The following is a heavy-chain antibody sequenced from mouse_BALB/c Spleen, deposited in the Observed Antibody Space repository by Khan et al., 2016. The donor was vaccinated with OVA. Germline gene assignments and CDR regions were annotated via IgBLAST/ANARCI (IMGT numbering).Heavy chain of an antibody. CDR3: ARSLITTWYFDV. Sequence: EVELVESGGGLVQPGGSRKLSCAASGFTFSSFGMHWVRQAPEKGLAWVAYISSGSANIYYADIVKGRFNLSRENPKNTLFLQMTSLRPDDKSIYYCARSLITTWYFDVWGAGTTVTVSS. J-gene: IGHJ1*01. CDR2: ISSGSANI. V-gene: IGHV5-17*02. CDR1: GFTFSSFG. D-gene: IGHD2-4*01.